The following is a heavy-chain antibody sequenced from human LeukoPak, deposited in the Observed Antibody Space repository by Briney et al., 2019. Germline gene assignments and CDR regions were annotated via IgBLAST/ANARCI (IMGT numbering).Heavy chain of an antibody. CDR2: ISAYNDNT. CDR1: GGTFSSYA. Sequence: ASVKVSCKASGGTFSSYAISWVRQAPGQGLEWMGWISAYNDNTNYAQKLQGRVTMTTDTSTSTAYMELRSLRSDDTAVYYCARERTARSSSDYWGQGTLVTVSS. CDR3: ARERTARSSSDY. V-gene: IGHV1-18*01. J-gene: IGHJ4*02. D-gene: IGHD6-6*01.